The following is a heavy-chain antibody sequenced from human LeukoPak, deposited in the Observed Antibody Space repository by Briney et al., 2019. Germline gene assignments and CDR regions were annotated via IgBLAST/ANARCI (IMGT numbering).Heavy chain of an antibody. CDR1: GYTFTAYY. CDR3: AGVYSSSWLGDAFDI. J-gene: IGHJ3*02. CDR2: INPNSGGT. V-gene: IGHV1-2*02. D-gene: IGHD6-13*01. Sequence: ASVKVSCKASGYTFTAYYMHWVRQAPGQGLEWMGSINPNSGGTNFAQKFQGRVTLTRDASISTAYMELSRLRSDDTGVYCCAGVYSSSWLGDAFDIWGQGTMVTVSS.